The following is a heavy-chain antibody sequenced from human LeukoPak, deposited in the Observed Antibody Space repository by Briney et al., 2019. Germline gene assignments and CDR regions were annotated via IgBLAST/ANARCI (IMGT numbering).Heavy chain of an antibody. D-gene: IGHD2-21*02. V-gene: IGHV1-46*03. CDR1: GYTFTSYY. CDR2: INPSGGST. J-gene: IGHJ3*02. CDR3: ARDHTLLGAFDI. Sequence: GASVKVSSKASGYTFTSYYMHWVRQAPGQGLEWMAIINPSGGSTSYAQKFQGRVTMTRDTSTSTVYMELSSLRSEDTAVYYSARDHTLLGAFDIWGQGTMVTVSS.